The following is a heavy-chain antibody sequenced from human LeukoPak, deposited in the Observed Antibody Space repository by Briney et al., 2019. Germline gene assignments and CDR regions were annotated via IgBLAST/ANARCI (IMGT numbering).Heavy chain of an antibody. CDR2: INSDGSST. V-gene: IGHV3-74*01. J-gene: IGHJ4*02. D-gene: IGHD6-13*01. CDR3: AKDYSSSWYYFDY. CDR1: GFTFSSYW. Sequence: PGGSLRLSCAASGFTFSSYWMHWVRQAPGKGLVWVSRINSDGSSTSYADSVKGRFTISRDNAKNALYLQMNSLRAEDTAVYYCAKDYSSSWYYFDYWGQGTLVTVSS.